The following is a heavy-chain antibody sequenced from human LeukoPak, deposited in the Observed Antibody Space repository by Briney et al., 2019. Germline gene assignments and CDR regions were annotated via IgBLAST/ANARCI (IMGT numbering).Heavy chain of an antibody. CDR1: GGSISSSSYY. D-gene: IGHD3-3*01. CDR3: AGHITIFGVVIKGGSYYFDY. CDR2: IYYSGST. J-gene: IGHJ4*02. Sequence: SETLSLTCTVSGGSISSSSYYWGWIRQPPGKGLEWIGSIYYSGSTYYNPSLKSRVTMSVDTSKNQFSLKLSSVTAADTAVYYCAGHITIFGVVIKGGSYYFDYWGQGTLVTVSS. V-gene: IGHV4-39*01.